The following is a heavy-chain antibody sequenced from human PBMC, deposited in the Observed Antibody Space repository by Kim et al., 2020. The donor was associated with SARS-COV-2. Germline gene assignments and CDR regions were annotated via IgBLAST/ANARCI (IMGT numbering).Heavy chain of an antibody. D-gene: IGHD3-3*01. CDR2: INWNGGST. V-gene: IGHV3-20*01. Sequence: GGSLRLSCAASGFTFDDYGMSWVRQAPGKGLEWVSGINWNGGSTGYADSVKGRFTISRDNAKNSLYLQMNSLRAEETALYHCARGQYYDFWSGTFDYWGQGTLVTVSS. J-gene: IGHJ4*02. CDR3: ARGQYYDFWSGTFDY. CDR1: GFTFDDYG.